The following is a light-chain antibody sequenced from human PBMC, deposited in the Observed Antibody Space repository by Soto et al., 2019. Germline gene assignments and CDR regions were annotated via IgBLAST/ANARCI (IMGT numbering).Light chain of an antibody. J-gene: IGKJ1*01. CDR3: QQSYSFPRT. Sequence: HMTLSPPSLSTSVGDTVIFTCRASQSISEYLNWYQQKPGKAPRLLIYAASNLDNGVPSRFSGSGSGTTFTLTIRSLQPEDFATYYCQQSYSFPRTVGQGGKVDI. CDR1: QSISEY. CDR2: AAS. V-gene: IGKV1-39*01.